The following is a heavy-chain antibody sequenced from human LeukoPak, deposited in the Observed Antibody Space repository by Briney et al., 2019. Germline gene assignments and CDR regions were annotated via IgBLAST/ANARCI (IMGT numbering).Heavy chain of an antibody. J-gene: IGHJ4*02. Sequence: ASVKVSCKASGYTFNAYFIHWVRQAPGQGLEWMGWINPNSGGTHYAQKFQGRVTMTRDTSISTAYMELYRLKSDDTAFYYRTRGGLLGGTEFDSWGQGTLVTVSS. V-gene: IGHV1-2*02. CDR2: INPNSGGT. D-gene: IGHD1-26*01. CDR3: TRGGLLGGTEFDS. CDR1: GYTFNAYF.